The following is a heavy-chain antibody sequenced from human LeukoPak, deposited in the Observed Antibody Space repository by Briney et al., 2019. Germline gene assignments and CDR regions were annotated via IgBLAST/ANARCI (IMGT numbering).Heavy chain of an antibody. CDR2: IKADGSEK. CDR1: GFSFSGHL. V-gene: IGHV3-7*05. Sequence: GGSLRLSCAASGFSFSGHLMNWVRQPPGKGLDWVANIKADGSEKYYVDSVKGRFTISRDDAKRTVDLQMDNLRAEDTAIYYCAYRNNFEYWGQGALVTVSS. J-gene: IGHJ4*02. D-gene: IGHD1-26*01. CDR3: AYRNNFEY.